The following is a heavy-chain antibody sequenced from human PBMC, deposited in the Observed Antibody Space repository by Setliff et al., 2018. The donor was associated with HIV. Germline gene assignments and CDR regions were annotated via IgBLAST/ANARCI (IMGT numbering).Heavy chain of an antibody. V-gene: IGHV3-30*02. CDR1: GFTFSSYG. CDR2: IRYDGSNK. Sequence: PGGSLRLSCAASGFTFSSYGMHWVRQAPGKGLEWVAFIRYDGSNKYYADSVKGRFTISRDNSKNTLYLQMNSLRAEDTAVYYCARVGVGAAYYYGMDVWGQGTTVTVSS. D-gene: IGHD2-15*01. CDR3: ARVGVGAAYYYGMDV. J-gene: IGHJ6*02.